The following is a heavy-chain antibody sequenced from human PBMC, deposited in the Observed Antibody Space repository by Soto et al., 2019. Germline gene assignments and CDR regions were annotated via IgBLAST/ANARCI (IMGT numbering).Heavy chain of an antibody. CDR3: AREFPYYVSSHSYLDY. CDR2: TYYRSRWYN. Sequence: PSQTLSLTCAISGDSVSGNSAAWNWIRQSPSRGLEWLGRTYYRSRWYNDYAVSVKSRITVTPDTSKNQFSLHLNSVTPEATAVYSCAREFPYYVSSHSYLDYWGQGALVTVSS. D-gene: IGHD3-16*01. J-gene: IGHJ4*02. V-gene: IGHV6-1*01. CDR1: GDSVSGNSAA.